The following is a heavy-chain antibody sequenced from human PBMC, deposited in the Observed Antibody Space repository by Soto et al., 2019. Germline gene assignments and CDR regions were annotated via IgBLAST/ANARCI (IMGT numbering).Heavy chain of an antibody. CDR1: GGSVSSGSYY. J-gene: IGHJ5*02. Sequence: QVQLQESGPGLVKPSETLSLTCTVSGGSVSSGSYYWSWIRQPPGKGLEWIGYIYYSGSTNYNPSLESRVTISVDTSKNQFSLKLSSVTAADTAVYYCARELQYLNWFDPWGQGTLVTVSS. CDR3: ARELQYLNWFDP. D-gene: IGHD4-4*01. CDR2: IYYSGST. V-gene: IGHV4-61*01.